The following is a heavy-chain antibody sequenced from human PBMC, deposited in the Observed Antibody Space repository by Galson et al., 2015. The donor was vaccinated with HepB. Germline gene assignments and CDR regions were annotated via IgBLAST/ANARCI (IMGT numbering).Heavy chain of an antibody. CDR1: GFTFSSYA. Sequence: SLRLSCAASGFTFSSYAMSWVRQAPGKGLEWVSGISGSGGATYYADSVKGRFTISRDNSKNTLYLQMNSLRAEDTAVYYCANLHSLRLGELSPFDYWGQGTLVTVSS. CDR2: ISGSGGAT. CDR3: ANLHSLRLGELSPFDY. D-gene: IGHD3-16*02. J-gene: IGHJ4*02. V-gene: IGHV3-23*01.